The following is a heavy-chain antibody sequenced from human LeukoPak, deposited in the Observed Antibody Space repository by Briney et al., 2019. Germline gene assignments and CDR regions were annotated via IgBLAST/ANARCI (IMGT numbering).Heavy chain of an antibody. D-gene: IGHD3-3*01. CDR3: ARGGAPWCGYLYYYYMDV. CDR2: IYYSGST. Sequence: SETLSLTCTVSRGSISSYYWSWIRQPPGKGLEWIGYIYYSGSTNYNPSLKSRVTISVDTSKNQFSLKLSSVTAADTAVYYCARGGAPWCGYLYYYYMDVWGKGTTVTVSS. J-gene: IGHJ6*03. CDR1: RGSISSYY. V-gene: IGHV4-59*01.